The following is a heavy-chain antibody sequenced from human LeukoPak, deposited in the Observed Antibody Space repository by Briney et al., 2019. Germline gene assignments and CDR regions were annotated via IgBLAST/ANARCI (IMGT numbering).Heavy chain of an antibody. V-gene: IGHV1-46*01. CDR3: ARDHYYDSSGSSYVGY. Sequence: GASVKVSCKASGYTFTSYYMHWVRQTPGQGLEWMGIINPGGGSTSYAQKFQGRVTMTRDTSTSTVYMELSSLRSEDTAVYYCARDHYYDSSGSSYVGYWGQGTLVTVSS. CDR1: GYTFTSYY. J-gene: IGHJ4*02. CDR2: INPGGGST. D-gene: IGHD3-22*01.